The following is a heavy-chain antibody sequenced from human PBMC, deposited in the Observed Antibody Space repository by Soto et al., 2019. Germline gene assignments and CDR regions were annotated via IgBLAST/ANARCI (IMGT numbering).Heavy chain of an antibody. V-gene: IGHV3-15*01. J-gene: IGHJ3*02. D-gene: IGHD3-22*01. CDR3: TTGARIVVVIAFDI. Sequence: GGSLRLSCAASGFTFSNAWMSWVRQAPGKGLEWVGRIKSKTDGGTTDYAAPVKGRFTISRDDSKNTLYLQMNSLKTEDTAVYYCTTGARIVVVIAFDIWGQGTMVTVSS. CDR1: GFTFSNAW. CDR2: IKSKTDGGTT.